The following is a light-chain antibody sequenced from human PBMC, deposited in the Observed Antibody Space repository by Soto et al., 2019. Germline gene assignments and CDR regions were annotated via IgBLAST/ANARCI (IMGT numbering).Light chain of an antibody. V-gene: IGLV2-14*01. CDR3: SSYTTSNTLV. CDR1: SSDVGGYNS. Sequence: QSALTQPRSVSGSPGQSVTISCTGTSSDVGGYNSLSWYQQHPGKAPRLIIYEVTERPSGVSNRFSGFKSGSTASLTISGLQAEDEADYYCSSYTTSNTLVFGGGTKLTVL. CDR2: EVT. J-gene: IGLJ2*01.